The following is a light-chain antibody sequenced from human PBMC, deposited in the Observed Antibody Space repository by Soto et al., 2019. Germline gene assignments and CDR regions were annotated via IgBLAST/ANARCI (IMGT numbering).Light chain of an antibody. CDR2: DTS. CDR3: QQYNNWPKT. J-gene: IGKJ1*01. Sequence: EILMPQSPATVSVSPGERATLSCRASQSVSRKLAWYQHKPGQAPRLLIYDTSTRAADIPARFSGSGSGTDFTLTISSLQSEDFAVYYCQQYNNWPKTFGQGTKVDI. CDR1: QSVSRK. V-gene: IGKV3-15*01.